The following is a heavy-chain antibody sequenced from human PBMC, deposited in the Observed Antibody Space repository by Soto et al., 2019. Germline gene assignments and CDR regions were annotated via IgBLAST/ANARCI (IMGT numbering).Heavy chain of an antibody. J-gene: IGHJ3*01. CDR1: GFTFNNYG. D-gene: IGHD1-26*01. CDR2: ISNEGSDK. Sequence: QVQLVESGGGVVQPGRSLRLSCAASGFTFNNYGIHWVRQAPGKGLEWVAAISNEGSDKYYGDSVKGRLAIXRXNSXXXXXXXXXXXXXXXXXXXXXXXDQALAASHGIDWGQGTMVTVSS. CDR3: XXDQALAASHGID. V-gene: IGHV3-30*03.